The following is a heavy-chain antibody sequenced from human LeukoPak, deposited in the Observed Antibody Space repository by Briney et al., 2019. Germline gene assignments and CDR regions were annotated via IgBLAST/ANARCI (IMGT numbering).Heavy chain of an antibody. CDR3: ASRDDTFDY. J-gene: IGHJ4*02. V-gene: IGHV4-34*01. D-gene: IGHD3-9*01. CDR2: INHSGST. Sequence: SETLSLTCTVSGGSISSYYWSWIRQPPGKGLEWIGEINHSGSTNYNPSLKSRVTISVDTSKNQFSLKLSSVTAADTAVYYCASRDDTFDYWGQGTLVTVSS. CDR1: GGSISSYY.